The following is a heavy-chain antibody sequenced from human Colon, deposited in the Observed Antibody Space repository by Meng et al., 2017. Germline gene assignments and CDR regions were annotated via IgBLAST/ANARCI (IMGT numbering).Heavy chain of an antibody. J-gene: IGHJ4*02. D-gene: IGHD5-18*01. Sequence: QVQLQESGPGLVKPSETLSLTCTGSGVSISNDYWSWIRQPPGKGLEWIGSMYYSGNIYYNPSLKSRVTISVDTSKNQFSLKVSSVTAADTAVFYCARHKGHSYGYLYFDYWGQGTLVTVSS. CDR3: ARHKGHSYGYLYFDY. CDR2: MYYSGNI. CDR1: GVSISNDY. V-gene: IGHV4-39*01.